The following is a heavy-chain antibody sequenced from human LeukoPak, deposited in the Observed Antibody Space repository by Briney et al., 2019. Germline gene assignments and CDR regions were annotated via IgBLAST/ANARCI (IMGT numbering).Heavy chain of an antibody. D-gene: IGHD4/OR15-4a*01. J-gene: IGHJ4*02. CDR1: GFTFSSYG. Sequence: GGSLRLSCAASGFTFSSYGMHWVREAPGKGLEWVAVIWYDGSNKYYADSVKGRFTISRHHSKNTLYLQMTSLRPEDTAVYYCASGAHRYFDYWVPGTLVTVSS. CDR3: ASGAHRYFDY. V-gene: IGHV3-33*01. CDR2: IWYDGSNK.